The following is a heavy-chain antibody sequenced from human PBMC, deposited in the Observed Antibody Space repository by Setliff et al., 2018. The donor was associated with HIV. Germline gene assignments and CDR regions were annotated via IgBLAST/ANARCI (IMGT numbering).Heavy chain of an antibody. CDR1: GYTFTTYD. V-gene: IGHV1-8*02. J-gene: IGHJ3*02. CDR2: MNPNSGNT. CDR3: AIRREVVVATTRRGLDI. Sequence: ASVKVSCKASGYTFTTYDINWVRQAAGQGLEWMGWMNPNSGNTGYAQRFQGRLTMTRNTSISSAYMELNSLMSEDTAVYFCAIRREVVVATTRRGLDIWGQGTMVTVSS. D-gene: IGHD2-15*01.